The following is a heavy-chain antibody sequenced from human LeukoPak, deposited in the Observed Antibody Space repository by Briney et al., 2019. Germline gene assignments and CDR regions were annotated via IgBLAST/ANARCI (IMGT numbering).Heavy chain of an antibody. D-gene: IGHD3-22*01. CDR1: GGSISSYY. CDR3: ARARNYYDSSGYYRFDP. CDR2: IYTSGST. J-gene: IGHJ5*02. Sequence: PSETLSLTCTFPGGSISSYYWSCIRQPAGKGLDLIGRIYTSGSTNYNPSLKSRVTMSVDTSKNQFSLKLSSVTAADTAVYYCARARNYYDSSGYYRFDPWGQGTLVTVSS. V-gene: IGHV4-4*07.